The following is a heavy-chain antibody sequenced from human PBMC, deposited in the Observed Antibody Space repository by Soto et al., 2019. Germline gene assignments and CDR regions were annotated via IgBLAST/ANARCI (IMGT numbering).Heavy chain of an antibody. D-gene: IGHD4-17*01. V-gene: IGHV3-64*01. CDR2: ISSNGGST. CDR1: GFTFSSYA. Sequence: EVQLVESGGGLVQPGGSLRLSCAASGFTFSSYAMHWVRQAPGKGLEYVSAISSNGGSTYYANSVKGRFTISRDNSKNTLYLQMGSLRAEDMAVYYCARPSWTVTHYWYFDLWGRGTLVTVSS. CDR3: ARPSWTVTHYWYFDL. J-gene: IGHJ2*01.